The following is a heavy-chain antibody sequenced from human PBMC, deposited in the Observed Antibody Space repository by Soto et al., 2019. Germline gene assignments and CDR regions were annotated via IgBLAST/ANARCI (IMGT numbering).Heavy chain of an antibody. J-gene: IGHJ4*02. CDR1: GFTFSSYS. D-gene: IGHD1-26*01. CDR3: AIELSGSGI. V-gene: IGHV3-30-3*01. CDR2: ISHDVNNK. Sequence: QVQLVESGGGVVQPGRSLRLSCAASGFTFSSYSMHWVRQAPGKGLECVAVISHDVNNKYYADSVKGRFTISRDNSKNTEYLQTNCRRAEDTAVYYCAIELSGSGIWGQGTLVTVSS.